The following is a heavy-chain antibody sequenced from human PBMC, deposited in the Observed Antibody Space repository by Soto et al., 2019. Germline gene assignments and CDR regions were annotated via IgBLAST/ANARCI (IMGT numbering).Heavy chain of an antibody. J-gene: IGHJ4*02. V-gene: IGHV4-59*01. Sequence: SETLSLTCTVSGGSISSDYWSWIRQPPGKGLEWIAYIYYSGSTNYNPSLKSRVTISVDTSKNQFSLNLSSVTAADTAVYYCARWRNPYYYDSGFFDCWGQGTLVPVSS. CDR2: IYYSGST. CDR3: ARWRNPYYYDSGFFDC. D-gene: IGHD3-22*01. CDR1: GGSISSDY.